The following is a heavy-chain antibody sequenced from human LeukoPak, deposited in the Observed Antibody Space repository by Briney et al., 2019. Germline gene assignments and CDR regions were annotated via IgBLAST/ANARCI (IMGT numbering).Heavy chain of an antibody. Sequence: PGGSLRLSCAASGFTFSSYAMSWVRQAPGKGLEWVSAISGSDGGTSYADSVKGRFTISRDNTNNTLYLQMNSLGAEDTAVYYCAKDTGFTRPTSYSSSSYFDYWGQGTLVTVSS. CDR3: AKDTGFTRPTSYSSSSYFDY. V-gene: IGHV3-23*01. CDR2: ISGSDGGT. D-gene: IGHD6-13*01. J-gene: IGHJ4*02. CDR1: GFTFSSYA.